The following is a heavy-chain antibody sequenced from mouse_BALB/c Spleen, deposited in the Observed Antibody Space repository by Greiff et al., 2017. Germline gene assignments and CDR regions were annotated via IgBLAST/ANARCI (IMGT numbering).Heavy chain of an antibody. Sequence: DVQLVESGGGLVKPGGSLKLSCAASGFPFSSYAMSWVRQTPEKRLEWVASISSGGSTYYPDGVKGRFTISSDNARNILYLQMSSLRSEDTAMYYCARGRDVYYAMDYWGQGTSVTVAS. V-gene: IGHV5-6-5*01. CDR2: ISSGGST. CDR1: GFPFSSYA. J-gene: IGHJ4*01. CDR3: ARGRDVYYAMDY.